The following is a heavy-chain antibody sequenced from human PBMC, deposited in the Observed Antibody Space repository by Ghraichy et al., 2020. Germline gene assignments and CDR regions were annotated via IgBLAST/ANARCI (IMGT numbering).Heavy chain of an antibody. J-gene: IGHJ2*01. CDR3: ARFGTIFGVVTYWYFVL. Sequence: SETLSLTCTVSGGSFSSGSYYWSWIRQPAGKGLEWIGRNYTSGSTNYNPSLKSRVTISADTSKNQFSLKLSSVTAADTAVYYCARFGTIFGVVTYWYFVLSGRRTLVPVSS. CDR1: GGSFSSGSYY. V-gene: IGHV4-61*02. CDR2: NYTSGST. D-gene: IGHD3-3*01.